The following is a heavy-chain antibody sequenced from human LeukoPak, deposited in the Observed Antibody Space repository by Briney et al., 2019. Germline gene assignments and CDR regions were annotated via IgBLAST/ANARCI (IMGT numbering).Heavy chain of an antibody. Sequence: ASVTVSCKASGYTFTSYGISWVRQAPGQGLEWMGWISAYNGNTNYAQKLQGRVTMTTDTSTSTAYMELRSLRSDDTAVYYCARDLRIAVAGSMPYFDYWGQGTLVTVSS. CDR1: GYTFTSYG. D-gene: IGHD6-19*01. CDR3: ARDLRIAVAGSMPYFDY. J-gene: IGHJ4*02. V-gene: IGHV1-18*01. CDR2: ISAYNGNT.